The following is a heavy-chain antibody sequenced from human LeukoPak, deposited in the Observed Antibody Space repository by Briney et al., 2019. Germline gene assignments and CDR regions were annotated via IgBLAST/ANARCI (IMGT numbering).Heavy chain of an antibody. CDR1: GYTFTSYG. D-gene: IGHD6-19*01. V-gene: IGHV1-18*01. CDR3: AHVGAVAGDDAFDI. CDR2: ISAYNGNT. Sequence: VASVKVSCKASGYTFTSYGISWVRQAPGQGLEWMGWISAYNGNTNYAQKLQGRVTMTTDTSTSTAYMELRSLRSDDTAVYYCAHVGAVAGDDAFDIWGQGTMVTVSS. J-gene: IGHJ3*02.